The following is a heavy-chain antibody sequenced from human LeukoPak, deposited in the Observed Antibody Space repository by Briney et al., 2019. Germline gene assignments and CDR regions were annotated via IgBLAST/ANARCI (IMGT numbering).Heavy chain of an antibody. CDR3: ASPSDYYGMDV. Sequence: SVKVSCKASGGTFSSYAISWVRQAPGQGLEWMGRIIPILGIANYAQKFQGRVTITADKSTSTAYMELSSLRSEDTAVYYCASPSDYYGMDVWGQGTTVTVSS. CDR1: GGTFSSYA. V-gene: IGHV1-69*04. CDR2: IIPILGIA. J-gene: IGHJ6*02.